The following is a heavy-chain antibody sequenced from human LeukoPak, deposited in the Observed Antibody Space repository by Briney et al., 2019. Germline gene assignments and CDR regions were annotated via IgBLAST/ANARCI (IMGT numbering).Heavy chain of an antibody. CDR2: IYYSGST. J-gene: IGHJ4*02. D-gene: IGHD1-1*01. CDR3: ARGTEGGKLEPLIYFDY. Sequence: PSETLSLTCTVSGGSINSGSYYWSWIRQPAGKGLEWIGYIYYSGSTNYNPSLKSRVTISVDTSKNQFSLKLSSVTAADTAVYYCARGTEGGKLEPLIYFDYWGQGTLVTVSS. V-gene: IGHV4-61*10. CDR1: GGSINSGSYY.